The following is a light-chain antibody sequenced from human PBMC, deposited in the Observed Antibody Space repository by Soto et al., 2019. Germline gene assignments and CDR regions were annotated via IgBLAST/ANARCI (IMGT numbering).Light chain of an antibody. V-gene: IGLV2-14*01. CDR1: SSDVGGYNY. CDR2: EGT. Sequence: QSALTQPPSASGSPGQSVTISCTGTSSDVGGYNYVSWYHQNPGNAPKLVIYEGTKRPSGVSNRLSGSKSGNTASLTISGLQAEDEGDYYCCSYTSSTVIFGGGTKLTVL. CDR3: CSYTSSTVI. J-gene: IGLJ2*01.